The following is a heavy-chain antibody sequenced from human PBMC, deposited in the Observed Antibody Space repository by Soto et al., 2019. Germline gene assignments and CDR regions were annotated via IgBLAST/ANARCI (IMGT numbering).Heavy chain of an antibody. D-gene: IGHD4-17*01. Sequence: SETLSLTCTVSGGSISSYYWTWIRQPPGKGLEWIGYIYYSGSTYYNPSLKSRVTISVDTSKNQFSLRLNSVTAADTAMYYCATSTVHTIYYYGLDVWGQGTTVTVSS. V-gene: IGHV4-59*01. J-gene: IGHJ6*02. CDR3: ATSTVHTIYYYGLDV. CDR2: IYYSGST. CDR1: GGSISSYY.